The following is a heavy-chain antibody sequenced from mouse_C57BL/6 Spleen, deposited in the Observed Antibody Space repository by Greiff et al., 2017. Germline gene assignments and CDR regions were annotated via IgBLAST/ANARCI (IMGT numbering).Heavy chain of an antibody. J-gene: IGHJ3*01. CDR3: AREGPITTVVAPGWFAY. CDR2: IHPNSGST. V-gene: IGHV1-64*01. Sequence: QVQLQQPGAELVKPGASVKLSCKASGYTFTSYWMHWVKQRPGQGLEWIGMIHPNSGSTNYNEKFKSKATLTVDKSSSTAYMQLSSLTSEASAVYYCAREGPITTVVAPGWFAYWGQGTLVTVSA. D-gene: IGHD1-1*01. CDR1: GYTFTSYW.